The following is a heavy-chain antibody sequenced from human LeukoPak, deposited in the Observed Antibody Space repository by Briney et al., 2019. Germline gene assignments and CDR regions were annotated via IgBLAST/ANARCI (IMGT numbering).Heavy chain of an antibody. V-gene: IGHV4-59*01. CDR2: IYYSGST. Sequence: KPSETLSLTCTGSGGSISSYYWIWLPQPPGKGREWIGYIYYSGSTDYNASLKSRVTISVDPSKNQFSLELSSVTAADTAVYYCAGAPLPSGSYCVYWGPGTLVSVSS. CDR1: GGSISSYY. J-gene: IGHJ4*02. CDR3: AGAPLPSGSYCVY. D-gene: IGHD1-26*01.